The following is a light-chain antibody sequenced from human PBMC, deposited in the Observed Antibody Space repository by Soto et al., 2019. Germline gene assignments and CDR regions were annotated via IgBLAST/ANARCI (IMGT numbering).Light chain of an antibody. J-gene: IGKJ1*01. Sequence: TQSPDTLSLSPGERATLSCTASQTVSSSLAWYQQKPGQAPRLLISGASSRAADIPDRFSGSGSGTDFTLTINRLEPEDFAVYYCQQYGGSPRTFGQGTKVDIK. CDR2: GAS. CDR1: QTVSSS. CDR3: QQYGGSPRT. V-gene: IGKV3-20*01.